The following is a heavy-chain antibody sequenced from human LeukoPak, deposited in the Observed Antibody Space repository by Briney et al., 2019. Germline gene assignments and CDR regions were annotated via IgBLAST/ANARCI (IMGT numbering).Heavy chain of an antibody. Sequence: GGSLRLSCAASGFTFSSYGMHWVRQAPGKELEWVAVISYDGSNKYYADSVKGRFTISRDNSKNTLYLQMNSLRAEDTAVYYCAEDLDYDFWSGYPGVDYWGQGTLVTVSS. J-gene: IGHJ4*02. V-gene: IGHV3-30*18. D-gene: IGHD3-3*01. CDR1: GFTFSSYG. CDR3: AEDLDYDFWSGYPGVDY. CDR2: ISYDGSNK.